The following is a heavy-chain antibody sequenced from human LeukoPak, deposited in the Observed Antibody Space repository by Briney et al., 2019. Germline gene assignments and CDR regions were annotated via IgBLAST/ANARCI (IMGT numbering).Heavy chain of an antibody. CDR3: ARGLYVAGEEFNY. CDR2: INPNSGGT. Sequence: ASVKVSCKASGYTFTGYYMHWVRQAPGQGLEWMGWINPNSGGTNYAQKFQGWVTMTRDTSISTAYMELSRLRSDYTAVYYCARGLYVAGEEFNYWGQGTLVTVSS. J-gene: IGHJ4*02. D-gene: IGHD6-19*01. V-gene: IGHV1-2*04. CDR1: GYTFTGYY.